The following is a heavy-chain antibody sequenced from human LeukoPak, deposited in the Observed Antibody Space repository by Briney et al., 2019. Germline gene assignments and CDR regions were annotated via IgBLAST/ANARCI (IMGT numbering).Heavy chain of an antibody. CDR2: ISSSGSTI. V-gene: IGHV3-11*01. D-gene: IGHD3-22*01. Sequence: GGSLRLSCAASGFTFSDYYMSWIRQAPGKGLEWVSYISSSGSTIYCADSVKGQFTISRDNAKNSLYLQMNSLRAEDTAVYYCARVENYDRRFDPWGQGTLVTVSS. CDR3: ARVENYDRRFDP. CDR1: GFTFSDYY. J-gene: IGHJ5*02.